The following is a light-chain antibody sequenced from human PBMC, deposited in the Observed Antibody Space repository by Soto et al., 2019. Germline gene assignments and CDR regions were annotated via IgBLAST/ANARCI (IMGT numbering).Light chain of an antibody. J-gene: IGKJ2*01. CDR2: AAS. CDR3: QQSYSTPDT. V-gene: IGKV1-39*01. CDR1: QSISSY. Sequence: DIQMTQSPSSLSASVGDRVTITCRASQSISSYLNWYQQKPGKDPKLLIYAASSLQSGVPSRFSGSGSGTDFTLTISILQPEDVATYYCQQSYSTPDTFGQGTKLEIK.